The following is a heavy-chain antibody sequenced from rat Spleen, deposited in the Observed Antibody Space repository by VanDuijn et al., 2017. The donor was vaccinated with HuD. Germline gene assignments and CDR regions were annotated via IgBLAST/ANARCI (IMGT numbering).Heavy chain of an antibody. CDR2: IWSGGST. J-gene: IGHJ2*01. CDR1: GFSLTRYG. CDR3: TREPYFDY. Sequence: QVQLKESGPGLVQPSQTLSLTCTVSGFSLTRYGVSWVCQPPGKGLEWIGAIWSGGSTDYNSALKSRLSISRDTSKSQVFLKMNSLQTEDTAIYYCTREPYFDYWGQGVMVTVSS. V-gene: IGHV2-4*01.